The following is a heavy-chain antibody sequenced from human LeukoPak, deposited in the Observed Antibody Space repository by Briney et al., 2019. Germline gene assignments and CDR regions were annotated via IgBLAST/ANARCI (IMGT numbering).Heavy chain of an antibody. CDR3: TRDPYGDFQIDY. CDR2: IWYDGSNK. V-gene: IGHV3-33*01. CDR1: GFTFNSYG. J-gene: IGHJ4*02. D-gene: IGHD4-17*01. Sequence: GGSLRLSCAASGFTFNSYGMHWVRQAPGEGLEWVAVIWYDGSNKYYVDSVKGRFTISRDNSKNTLYLQMNSLRVEDTALYYCTRDPYGDFQIDYWGQGTLVTVSS.